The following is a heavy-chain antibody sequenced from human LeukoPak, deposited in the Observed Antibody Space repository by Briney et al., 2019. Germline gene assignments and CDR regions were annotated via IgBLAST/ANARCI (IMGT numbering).Heavy chain of an antibody. CDR3: ATGVDTVANDAFDI. CDR2: FDPEDGET. J-gene: IGHJ3*02. CDR1: GYTLTELS. D-gene: IGHD5-12*01. Sequence: ASVKVSCKVSGYTLTELSMHWVRQAPGKGLEWMGGFDPEDGETIYAQKFQGRVTMTEDTSTDTAYMELSSLRSEDTAVYYCATGVDTVANDAFDIWGQGTMVTVSS. V-gene: IGHV1-24*01.